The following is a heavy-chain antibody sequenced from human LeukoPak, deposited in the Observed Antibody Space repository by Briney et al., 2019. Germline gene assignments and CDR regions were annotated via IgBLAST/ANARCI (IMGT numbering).Heavy chain of an antibody. Sequence: SETLSLTCAVYGGSFSGYYWSWIRQPPGKGLEWIGEINHSGSTNYNPSLKSRVTISVDTSTNQFSLKLSSVTAADTAVYYCARGSCSSTSCYTVWGQGTLVTVSS. CDR3: ARGSCSSTSCYTV. D-gene: IGHD2-2*02. J-gene: IGHJ4*02. V-gene: IGHV4-34*01. CDR1: GGSFSGYY. CDR2: INHSGST.